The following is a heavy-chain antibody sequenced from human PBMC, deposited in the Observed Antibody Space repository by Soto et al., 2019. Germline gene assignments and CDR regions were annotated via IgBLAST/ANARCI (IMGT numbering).Heavy chain of an antibody. Sequence: SETLSLTCTVSGGSISSSSYYWGWIRQPPGKGLEWIGSIYYSGSTYYNPSLKSRVTISVDTSKNQFSLKLSSVTAADTAVYYCARRAMSGSYLLFDYWGQGTLVTVSS. CDR3: ARRAMSGSYLLFDY. V-gene: IGHV4-39*01. CDR2: IYYSGST. D-gene: IGHD1-26*01. CDR1: GGSISSSSYY. J-gene: IGHJ4*02.